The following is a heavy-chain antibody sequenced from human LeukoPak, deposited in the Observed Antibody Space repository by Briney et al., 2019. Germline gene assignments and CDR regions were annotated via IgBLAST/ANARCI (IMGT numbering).Heavy chain of an antibody. CDR3: ARDCPTCTAVWSGYLRPSYLYDY. CDR1: GGSISSSSYY. V-gene: IGHV4-39*07. J-gene: IGHJ4*02. D-gene: IGHD3-3*01. Sequence: PSETLSLTCTVSGGSISSSSYYWGWIRQPPGKGLEWIVSIYYSGSTYYNPSLKSRVTISVDTSKNQFSLKLSSVTAADTAVYYCARDCPTCTAVWSGYLRPSYLYDYWGQGTLVTVSS. CDR2: IYYSGST.